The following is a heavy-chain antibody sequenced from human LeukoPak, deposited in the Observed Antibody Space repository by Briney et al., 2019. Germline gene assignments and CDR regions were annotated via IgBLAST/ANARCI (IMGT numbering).Heavy chain of an antibody. Sequence: PGGSLRLSCAASQFTFSDFSMTWTRQAPGKGLERVSYISGRSSSIYHADSVKGRFTISRDNAKNSLYLQMNSLRAEDTAVYYCAKWRTAHSGYDSEDAFDIWGQGTLVTVSS. CDR2: ISGRSSSI. CDR1: QFTFSDFS. CDR3: AKWRTAHSGYDSEDAFDI. D-gene: IGHD5-12*01. V-gene: IGHV3-11*04. J-gene: IGHJ3*02.